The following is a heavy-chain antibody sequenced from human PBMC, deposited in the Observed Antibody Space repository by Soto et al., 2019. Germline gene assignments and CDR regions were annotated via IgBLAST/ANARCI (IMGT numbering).Heavy chain of an antibody. CDR1: GDSISNSRFY. D-gene: IGHD3-22*01. CDR3: ARDFFDSSDYTTNWFDP. CDR2: SYHTGNA. Sequence: QLQLQESGPGQVKSSETLSLTCSVSGDSISNSRFYWAWIRQPPGEGLEWIGSSYHTGNAYYNPSLKSRVTISLDTSKNQFSLKLTSVTAADAALYYCARDFFDSSDYTTNWFDPWGQGTLVTVSS. V-gene: IGHV4-39*01. J-gene: IGHJ5*02.